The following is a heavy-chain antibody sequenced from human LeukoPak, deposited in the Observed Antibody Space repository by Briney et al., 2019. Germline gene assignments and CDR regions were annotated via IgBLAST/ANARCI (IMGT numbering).Heavy chain of an antibody. CDR1: GYTFTSYD. J-gene: IGHJ4*02. CDR3: ARGPAVAATRGDY. CDR2: ISADNGNT. D-gene: IGHD6-19*01. V-gene: IGHV1-18*01. Sequence: ASVKVSCKASGYTFTSYDINWVRQATGQGLEWMGWISADNGNTSFTQKLQGRVTMTTDTSTSTAYMELRSLRSDDTAVYYCARGPAVAATRGDYWGQGTLVTVSS.